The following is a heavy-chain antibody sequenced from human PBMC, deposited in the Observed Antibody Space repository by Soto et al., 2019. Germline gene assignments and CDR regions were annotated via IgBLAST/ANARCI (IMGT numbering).Heavy chain of an antibody. Sequence: QVQVVQSGAEVKKPGASVRVSCKPSAYNLAGDGFTWVRQAPGQGLEWMGWINVHSGDTNYAQKFQDRFSLTTDTFTRTVYMEWTTLRSDDTAVYYCARRGNPYMDVWGQGTTVIVSS. CDR2: INVHSGDT. V-gene: IGHV1-18*01. CDR3: ARRGNPYMDV. CDR1: AYNLAGDG. J-gene: IGHJ6*02.